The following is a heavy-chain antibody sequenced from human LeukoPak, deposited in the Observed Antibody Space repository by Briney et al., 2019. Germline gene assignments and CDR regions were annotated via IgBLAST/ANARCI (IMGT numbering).Heavy chain of an antibody. V-gene: IGHV4-34*01. D-gene: IGHD1-26*01. Sequence: SETLSLTCAVYGGSFSGYYWSWIRQPPGKGLEWIGEINHSGSTNYNPSLKSRVTISLDTSKNQFSLKLTSVTAADTAVYYCARGVVPWELRYRNWFDPWGQGTLVTVSS. CDR3: ARGVVPWELRYRNWFDP. J-gene: IGHJ5*02. CDR1: GGSFSGYY. CDR2: INHSGST.